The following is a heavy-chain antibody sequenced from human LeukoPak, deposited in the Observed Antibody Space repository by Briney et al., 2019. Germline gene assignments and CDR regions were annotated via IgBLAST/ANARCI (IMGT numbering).Heavy chain of an antibody. CDR2: INLDGTEK. CDR1: KSSFSSYW. J-gene: IGHJ4*02. Sequence: QAGGSLTLSCAASKSSFSSYWMTSARQPPGKGLEWVAYINLDGTEKYYVDSVKGRFTISRDNAQNSLYLQMNSRRAEDTAVYYCARVEGSILDYWGQGTLVTVSS. V-gene: IGHV3-7*05. CDR3: ARVEGSILDY.